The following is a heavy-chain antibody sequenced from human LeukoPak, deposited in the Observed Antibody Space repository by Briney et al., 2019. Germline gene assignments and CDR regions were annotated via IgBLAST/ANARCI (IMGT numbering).Heavy chain of an antibody. J-gene: IGHJ4*02. V-gene: IGHV3-23*01. D-gene: IGHD3-22*01. CDR2: ISGPGSST. CDR3: AKPSRDFDSSGYSHFDY. Sequence: GGSLRLSCAASGFTFSSYWMSWVRQAPGKGLEWVSTISGPGSSTYSADSVKGRFTISRDNSKNTLYLQMHSLRAEDTAIYYCAKPSRDFDSSGYSHFDYWGQGTLVTVSS. CDR1: GFTFSSYW.